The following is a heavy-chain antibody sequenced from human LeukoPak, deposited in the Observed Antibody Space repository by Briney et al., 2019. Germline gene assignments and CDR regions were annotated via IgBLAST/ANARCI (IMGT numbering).Heavy chain of an antibody. CDR1: GFSLSTSGVG. V-gene: IGHV2-5*01. CDR3: AHITSGGSSWYTYYYDYMDV. Sequence: SGPTLVNPTQTLTLTCTFSGFSLSTSGVGVGWIRQPPGKALEWLALIYWNDDKRYSPSLKSRLTITKDTSKNQVVLTMTNMDPVDTATYYCAHITSGGSSWYTYYYDYMDVWGKGTTVTISS. J-gene: IGHJ6*03. CDR2: IYWNDDK. D-gene: IGHD6-13*01.